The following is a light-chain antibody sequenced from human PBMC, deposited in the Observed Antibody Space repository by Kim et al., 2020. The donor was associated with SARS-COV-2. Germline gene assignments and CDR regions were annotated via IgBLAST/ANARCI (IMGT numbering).Light chain of an antibody. CDR1: QSISTY. Sequence: ASVGDRVTITCRASQSISTYVNWYQQKVGKAPKLLIYAATNLQSGVPSRFSGSGSGTDFTLTISSLQAEDIATYYCQQSYSLPLTFGRGTKVDIK. CDR3: QQSYSLPLT. J-gene: IGKJ4*01. V-gene: IGKV1-39*01. CDR2: AAT.